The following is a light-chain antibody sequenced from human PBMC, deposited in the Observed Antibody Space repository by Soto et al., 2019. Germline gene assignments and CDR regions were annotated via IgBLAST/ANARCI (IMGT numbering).Light chain of an antibody. Sequence: EIVLTQSPATLSLSPGERAALSCRASQGVGRFLAWYQQKPGQAPRLLIYDASNRATGIQARFSGSGSGTDFTLAINNLEPEDFAVYYCQQRGGWPLTFGGGTKVEIK. CDR1: QGVGRF. CDR2: DAS. CDR3: QQRGGWPLT. V-gene: IGKV3-11*01. J-gene: IGKJ4*01.